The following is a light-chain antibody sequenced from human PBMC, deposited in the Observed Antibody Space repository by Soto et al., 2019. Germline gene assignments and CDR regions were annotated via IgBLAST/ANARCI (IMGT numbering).Light chain of an antibody. J-gene: IGLJ2*01. CDR1: SSNIGSNT. Sequence: QPVLTQPPSASGTPGQRVTISCSGSSSNIGSNTVNWYHQLPGTAPKLLIYGNSQRPSGVTDRFSGSKSGTSASLAISGLQSEDEADYYCAAWDDSLNGVVFGGGTKLTVL. CDR2: GNS. CDR3: AAWDDSLNGVV. V-gene: IGLV1-44*01.